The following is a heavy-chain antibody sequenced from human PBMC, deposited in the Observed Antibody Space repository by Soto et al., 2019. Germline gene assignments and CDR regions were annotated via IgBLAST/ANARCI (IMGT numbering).Heavy chain of an antibody. Sequence: EVQLLESGGGLVQPGGSLRLSCAASGFTFSSYAMRWVRQAPGKGLEWVSAISGSGDSTYYADSVKGRFTISRDNSKYTVCLQMNGLRGEATAVYDCARRGSGSYYDYWGQGTLVTVSS. V-gene: IGHV3-23*01. CDR1: GFTFSSYA. CDR2: ISGSGDST. D-gene: IGHD1-26*01. J-gene: IGHJ4*02. CDR3: ARRGSGSYYDY.